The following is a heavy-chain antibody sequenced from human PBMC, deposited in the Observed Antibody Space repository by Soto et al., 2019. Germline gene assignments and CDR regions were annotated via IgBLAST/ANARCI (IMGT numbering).Heavy chain of an antibody. CDR3: VRDGCSPTTCYGGRMNAFDI. CDR2: TYYRSKWHF. J-gene: IGHJ3*02. Sequence: SQTLSHTCAISGNSVSTNSGAWGWIRQSPSRGLEWLGRTYYRSKWHFQYAASVKSRITIVPDTSKNQLSLQLNSVTPVDTARYYCVRDGCSPTTCYGGRMNAFDIWGQGTVVTVSS. CDR1: GNSVSTNSGA. V-gene: IGHV6-1*01. D-gene: IGHD2-2*01.